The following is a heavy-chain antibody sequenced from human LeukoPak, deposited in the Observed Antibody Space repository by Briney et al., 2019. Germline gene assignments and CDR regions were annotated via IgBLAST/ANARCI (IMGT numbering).Heavy chain of an antibody. D-gene: IGHD2-21*02. V-gene: IGHV4-31*03. Sequence: PSQTLSLTCTVSGGSISSGGYYWSWIRQHPGKGLEWIGYIYYSGSTYYNPSLKSRVTISVDTSKNQFSLKLSSVSAADTAVYYCARGPGVVVTALDYWGQGTLVTVSS. J-gene: IGHJ4*02. CDR3: ARGPGVVVTALDY. CDR2: IYYSGST. CDR1: GGSISSGGYY.